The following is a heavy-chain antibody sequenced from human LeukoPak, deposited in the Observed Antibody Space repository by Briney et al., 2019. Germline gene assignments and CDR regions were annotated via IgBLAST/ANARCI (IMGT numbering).Heavy chain of an antibody. CDR1: GYTFTSYY. V-gene: IGHV1-46*01. Sequence: ASVKVSCKESGYTFTSYYMHWVRQAPGQGLEWMGLINPTGDSTGYAQKFQGRVTMTRDMSTSTDFMELSSLRSEDTAVYYCARDNSVGDNAWWFDPWGQGTLVTVSS. CDR2: INPTGDST. CDR3: ARDNSVGDNAWWFDP. J-gene: IGHJ5*02. D-gene: IGHD1-26*01.